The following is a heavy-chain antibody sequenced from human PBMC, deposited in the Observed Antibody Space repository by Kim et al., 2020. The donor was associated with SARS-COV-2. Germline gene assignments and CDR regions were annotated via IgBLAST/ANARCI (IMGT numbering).Heavy chain of an antibody. V-gene: IGHV3-30*18. J-gene: IGHJ6*02. CDR2: ISYDGSNK. CDR3: AKEEGSGYSSGWTYYYYGMDV. CDR1: GFTFSSYG. Sequence: GGSLRLSCAASGFTFSSYGMHWVRQAPGKGLEWVAVISYDGSNKYYAASVKGRFIISRDNSKNTLYQQMNSLRAEETAVYYCAKEEGSGYSSGWTYYYYGMDVWGQGTTVTVSS. D-gene: IGHD6-19*01.